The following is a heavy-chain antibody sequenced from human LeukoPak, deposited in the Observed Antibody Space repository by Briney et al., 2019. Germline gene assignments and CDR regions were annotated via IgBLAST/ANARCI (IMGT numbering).Heavy chain of an antibody. V-gene: IGHV3-23*01. CDR3: ATYRQVLLPFES. CDR2: IFPSGGEI. D-gene: IGHD2-8*02. J-gene: IGHJ4*02. CDR1: GGSFSGYY. Sequence: ETLSLTCAVYGGSFSGYYWTWIRQPPGKGLEWVSSIFPSGGEIHYADSVRGRFTISRDNSKSTLSLQMNSLRAEDTAIYYCATYRQVLLPFESWGQGTLVTVSS.